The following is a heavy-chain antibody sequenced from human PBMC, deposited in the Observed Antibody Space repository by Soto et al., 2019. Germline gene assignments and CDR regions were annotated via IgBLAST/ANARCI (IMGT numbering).Heavy chain of an antibody. Sequence: PSETLSLTCTVSGGSISSYYWSWIRQPPGKGLEWIGYIYYSGSTNYNPSLKSRVTISVDTSKNQFPLKLSSVTAADTAVYYCARSLPGMAYYYYGMDVWGQGTTVTVSS. CDR3: ARSLPGMAYYYYGMDV. J-gene: IGHJ6*02. CDR2: IYYSGST. V-gene: IGHV4-59*01. CDR1: GGSISSYY. D-gene: IGHD2-2*01.